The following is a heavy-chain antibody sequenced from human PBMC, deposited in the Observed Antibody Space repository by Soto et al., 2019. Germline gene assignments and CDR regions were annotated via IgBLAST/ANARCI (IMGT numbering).Heavy chain of an antibody. CDR2: ISYDGSNK. CDR3: AKDPLYYHFCSGYYPYY. D-gene: IGHD3-3*01. J-gene: IGHJ4*02. V-gene: IGHV3-30*18. Sequence: QVQLVESGGGVVQPRRSLRLSCAASGFTFSSYGMHWVRQAPGKGLEWVAVISYDGSNKYYADSVKGRFTISRDNSKNKLYLQINSLRAEDTAVYYWAKDPLYYHFCSGYYPYYWGQGTLVTVSS. CDR1: GFTFSSYG.